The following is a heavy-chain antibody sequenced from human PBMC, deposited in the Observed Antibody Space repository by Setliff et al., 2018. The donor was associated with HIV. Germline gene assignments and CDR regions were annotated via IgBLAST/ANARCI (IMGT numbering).Heavy chain of an antibody. Sequence: PSETLSLTCSVSGVSFSTNMYYWGWIRQPPGKGLEWVGSVYYSGDIFYNPSLRSRVTISLDSSKNQLSLRLKSVTAADTAVYFCARRAESTTTWFSSWYSYDMGVWGQGTTVTVSS. CDR3: ARRAESTTTWFSSWYSYDMGV. J-gene: IGHJ6*02. CDR1: GVSFSTNMYY. CDR2: VYYSGDI. D-gene: IGHD2-15*01. V-gene: IGHV4-39*07.